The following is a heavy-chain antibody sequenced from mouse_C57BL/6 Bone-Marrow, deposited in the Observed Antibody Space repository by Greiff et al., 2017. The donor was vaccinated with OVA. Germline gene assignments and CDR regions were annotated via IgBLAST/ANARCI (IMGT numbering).Heavy chain of an antibody. Sequence: VQLQQSGAELVKPGASVKMSCKASGYTFTSYWITWVKQRPGQGLEWIGDIYPGSGSTNYNEKFKSKATLTVDTSSSTAYMQLSSLTSEDSAVYYCAREVTTGDYYAMDYWGQGTSVTVSS. D-gene: IGHD2-2*01. CDR1: GYTFTSYW. V-gene: IGHV1-55*01. CDR2: IYPGSGST. CDR3: AREVTTGDYYAMDY. J-gene: IGHJ4*01.